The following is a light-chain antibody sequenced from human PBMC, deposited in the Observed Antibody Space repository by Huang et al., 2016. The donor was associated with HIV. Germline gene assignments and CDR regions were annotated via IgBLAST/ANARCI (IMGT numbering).Light chain of an antibody. CDR3: QQYNNWPPIT. CDR2: DAS. CDR1: ESISSN. J-gene: IGKJ5*01. V-gene: IGKV3-15*01. Sequence: EIVMTQSPATLSVSPGERVTLSCRATESISSNLAWYQQNSGHPPRLLIYDASTRATGTQARFSGSGSGTEFTLTIDSLQSGDFAVYYCQQYNNWPPITFGQGTRLDIK.